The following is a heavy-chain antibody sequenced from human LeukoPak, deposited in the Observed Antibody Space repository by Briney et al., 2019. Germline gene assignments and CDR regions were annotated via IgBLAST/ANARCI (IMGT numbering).Heavy chain of an antibody. Sequence: PSETLSLNCTVSGGSISSSSYYWGWIRQPPGKGLEWIGSMYYSGSTYHNPSLKSRVTISVDTSKNQFSLKLNSVTAADTAVYYCASIVATITGAFDIWGQGTMVTVSS. D-gene: IGHD5-12*01. V-gene: IGHV4-39*01. CDR2: MYYSGST. CDR1: GGSISSSSYY. J-gene: IGHJ3*02. CDR3: ASIVATITGAFDI.